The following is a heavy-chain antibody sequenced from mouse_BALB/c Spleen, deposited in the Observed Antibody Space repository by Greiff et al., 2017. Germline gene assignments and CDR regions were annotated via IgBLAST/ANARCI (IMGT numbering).Heavy chain of an antibody. J-gene: IGHJ3*01. D-gene: IGHD1-1*02. CDR3: ARRGGGYGTWFAY. CDR1: GYTFTDYN. Sequence: EVQLQQSGPELVKPGASVKISCKASGYTFTDYNMHWVKQSHGKSLEWIGYIYPYNGGTGYNQKFKSKATLTVDNSSSTAYMELRSLTSEDSAVYYCARRGGGYGTWFAYWGQGTLVTVSA. CDR2: IYPYNGGT. V-gene: IGHV1S29*02.